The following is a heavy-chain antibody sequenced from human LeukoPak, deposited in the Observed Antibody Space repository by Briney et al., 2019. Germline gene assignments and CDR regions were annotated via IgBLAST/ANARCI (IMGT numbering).Heavy chain of an antibody. Sequence: SETLSLTCTVSGGSISSSSYYWGWIRQHPGKGLEWIGYSYYSGSTYYNPSLKSRVTISVDTSKNHFSLKLSSVSAADTAVYYCARGIAGAFDIWGQGTMVTVSS. D-gene: IGHD2-21*01. J-gene: IGHJ3*02. CDR3: ARGIAGAFDI. CDR1: GGSISSSSYY. V-gene: IGHV4-31*03. CDR2: SYYSGST.